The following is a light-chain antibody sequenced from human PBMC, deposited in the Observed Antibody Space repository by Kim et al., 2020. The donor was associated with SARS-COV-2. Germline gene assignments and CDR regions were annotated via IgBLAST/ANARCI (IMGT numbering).Light chain of an antibody. Sequence: QSALTQPASVSGSPGQSTTISCTGTSGDIGTYNFVSWYQQHPGKAPKLMIFSVRERPSGVSSRFSGSKSDNTASLTISGLQPEDEADYYCTSFTTSATVVFGTGTKVTVL. V-gene: IGLV2-14*03. J-gene: IGLJ1*01. CDR3: TSFTTSATVV. CDR1: SGDIGTYNF. CDR2: SVR.